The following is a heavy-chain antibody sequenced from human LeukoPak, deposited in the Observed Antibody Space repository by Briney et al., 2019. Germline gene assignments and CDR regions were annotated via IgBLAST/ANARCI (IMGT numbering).Heavy chain of an antibody. Sequence: SETLSLTCAVYGGSFSGYYWSWIRQPPGKGLEWIGEINHSGSTNYNPSLKSRVTISVDTSKNQFSLKLSSVTAADTAVYYCARLDGSGSYYYGMDVWGKGTTVTVSS. CDR1: GGSFSGYY. CDR2: INHSGST. V-gene: IGHV4-34*01. J-gene: IGHJ6*04. D-gene: IGHD3-10*01. CDR3: ARLDGSGSYYYGMDV.